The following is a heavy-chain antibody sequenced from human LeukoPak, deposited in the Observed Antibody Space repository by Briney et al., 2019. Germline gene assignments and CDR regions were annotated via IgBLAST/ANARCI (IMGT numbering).Heavy chain of an antibody. V-gene: IGHV3-48*03. CDR2: ISSSGSTI. CDR1: GFTFSSYE. CDR3: ARVYGSSWPRVYYYYYYMDV. J-gene: IGHJ6*03. D-gene: IGHD6-13*01. Sequence: GGSLRLSCAASGFTFSSYEMNWVRQAPGKGLEWVSYISSSGSTIYYADSVKGRFTISRDNAKNSLYLQMNSLRAEDTAVYYCARVYGSSWPRVYYYYYYMDVWGKGTTVTVSS.